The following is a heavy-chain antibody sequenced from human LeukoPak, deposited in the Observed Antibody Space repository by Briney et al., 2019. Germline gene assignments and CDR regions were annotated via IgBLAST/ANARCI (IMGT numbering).Heavy chain of an antibody. CDR2: IKQDDSEK. J-gene: IGHJ3*02. CDR1: GFTFSSYS. Sequence: PGGSLRLSCAASGFTFSSYSMNWVRQAPGKGLEWVANIKQDDSEKYYVGSVKGRFTISRDNAKNSVYLQMNSLRAEDTAVYYCARGRAIDIWGRGTMVTVSS. CDR3: ARGRAIDI. V-gene: IGHV3-7*04.